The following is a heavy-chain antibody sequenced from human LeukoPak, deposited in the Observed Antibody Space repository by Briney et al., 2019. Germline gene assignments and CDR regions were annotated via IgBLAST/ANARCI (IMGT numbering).Heavy chain of an antibody. Sequence: ASVKVSCKASGYTFTSYGISWVRQAPGQGLEWMGWISAYNGNTNYAQKLQGRVTMTTDTSTSTAYMELRSLRSDDTAAYYCAREVEYSGSYWFDPWGQGTLVTVSS. CDR2: ISAYNGNT. CDR3: AREVEYSGSYWFDP. D-gene: IGHD6-6*01. J-gene: IGHJ5*02. V-gene: IGHV1-18*01. CDR1: GYTFTSYG.